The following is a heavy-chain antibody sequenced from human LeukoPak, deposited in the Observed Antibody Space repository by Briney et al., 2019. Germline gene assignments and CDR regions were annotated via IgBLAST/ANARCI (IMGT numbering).Heavy chain of an antibody. CDR3: AKGSSAWNEVFHFDY. CDR1: GFTLSSNA. V-gene: IGHV3-30*01. CDR2: TSYDGTTK. D-gene: IGHD6-19*01. Sequence: PGGSLRLSCTASGFTLSSNAMHWVRQAPGKGLEWVAVTSYDGTTKYYADSVKGRFTISRDNAKNSLYLQMNSLRAEDMALYYCAKGSSAWNEVFHFDYWGQGTLVTVSS. J-gene: IGHJ4*02.